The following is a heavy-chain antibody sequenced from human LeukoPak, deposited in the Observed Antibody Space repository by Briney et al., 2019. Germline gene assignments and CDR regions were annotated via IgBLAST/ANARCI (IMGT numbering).Heavy chain of an antibody. CDR3: ARGPPYIVVVTGIGFFDS. CDR2: INHSGST. D-gene: IGHD2-21*02. V-gene: IGHV4-34*01. Sequence: SETLSLTCAVYGGSFSGYYWSWIRQPPGKGLEWIGEINHSGSTNYNPSLKSRVTISVDTSKNQFSPKLSSVTAADTAVYYCARGPPYIVVVTGIGFFDSWGQGTLVTVSS. J-gene: IGHJ4*02. CDR1: GGSFSGYY.